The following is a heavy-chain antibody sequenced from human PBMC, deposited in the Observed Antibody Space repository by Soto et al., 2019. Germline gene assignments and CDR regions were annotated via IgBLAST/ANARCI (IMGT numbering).Heavy chain of an antibody. J-gene: IGHJ4*02. CDR2: VYYSGTT. CDR1: GDSISGSY. D-gene: IGHD4-17*01. CDR3: ARGAYGEYFDN. V-gene: IGHV4-59*01. Sequence: SETLSLTCTVSGDSISGSYCSWIRRPPGKGLEWLGYVYYSGTTDYNPSLKSRVTISLDTSKNQFSLRLNSVTAADTAVYYCARGAYGEYFDNWGQGTLVT.